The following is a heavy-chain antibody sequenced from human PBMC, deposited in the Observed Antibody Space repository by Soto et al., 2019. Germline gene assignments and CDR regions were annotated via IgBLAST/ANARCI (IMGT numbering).Heavy chain of an antibody. Sequence: PGVSLRLSCAASGFGFSSDSMNWVRQARGKGLEWVSSISSSSSYIYYADSVEGRFTISRDNAKNSLYLQMNSLRAKDTAVFYRSRAFPVNGNAFDIWGQETMVTVSS. V-gene: IGHV3-21*01. CDR2: ISSSSSYI. J-gene: IGHJ3*02. CDR3: SRAFPVNGNAFDI. D-gene: IGHD3-22*01. CDR1: GFGFSSDS.